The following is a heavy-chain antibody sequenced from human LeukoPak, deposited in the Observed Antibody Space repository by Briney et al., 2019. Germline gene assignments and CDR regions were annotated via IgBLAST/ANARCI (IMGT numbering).Heavy chain of an antibody. CDR3: ATNNLHGGGFFDY. D-gene: IGHD1/OR15-1a*01. Sequence: PSETLSLTCTVSGGSISSGDYYWSWIRQLPGKGLEWIAYIYYSGTTYYNPSLKSRLTISTDTSNNQLSLNLSSVTAADTAVYYCATNNLHGGGFFDYWGQGTLVTVSS. J-gene: IGHJ4*02. V-gene: IGHV4-31*03. CDR2: IYYSGTT. CDR1: GGSISSGDYY.